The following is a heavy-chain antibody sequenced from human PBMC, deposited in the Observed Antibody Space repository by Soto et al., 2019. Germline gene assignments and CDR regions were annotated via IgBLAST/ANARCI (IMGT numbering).Heavy chain of an antibody. V-gene: IGHV3-7*01. CDR3: ARVRNYDILTGYYKGNASDI. J-gene: IGHJ3*02. D-gene: IGHD3-9*01. CDR2: IKQDGSEK. CDR1: GFTFSSYW. Sequence: PGGSLRLSCAASGFTFSSYWMSWVRQAPGKGLEWVANIKQDGSEKYYVDSVKGRFTISRDNAKNSLYLQMNSLRAEDTAVYYCARVRNYDILTGYYKGNASDIWGQGTMVTVSS.